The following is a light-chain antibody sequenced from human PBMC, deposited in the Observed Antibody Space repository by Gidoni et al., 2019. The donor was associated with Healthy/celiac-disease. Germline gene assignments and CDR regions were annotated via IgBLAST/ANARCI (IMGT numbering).Light chain of an antibody. Sequence: SYELTQPLSVSVALGQTARITCGGNNIGSKNVHWYQKKPGQAPVLVIYRDSNRPSGIPERFPGSNSGNTATLTISRAQAGDEADYYCQVWDSSTAVFGGGTKLTVL. V-gene: IGLV3-9*01. J-gene: IGLJ2*01. CDR3: QVWDSSTAV. CDR1: NIGSKN. CDR2: RDS.